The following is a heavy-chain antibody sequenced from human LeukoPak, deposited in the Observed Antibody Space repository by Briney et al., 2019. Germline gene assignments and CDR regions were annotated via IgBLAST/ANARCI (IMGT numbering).Heavy chain of an antibody. V-gene: IGHV4-59*12. CDR1: GGSISSYY. CDR2: IYYSGST. J-gene: IGHJ4*02. CDR3: ARGLYDYYFDY. Sequence: SETLSLTCTVSGGSISSYYWSWIRQPPGKGLEWIGNIYYSGSTNYNPSLKSRVTISVDTSKNQFSLKLRSVTAADTAVYYCARGLYDYYFDYWGQGTLVTVSS. D-gene: IGHD3-3*01.